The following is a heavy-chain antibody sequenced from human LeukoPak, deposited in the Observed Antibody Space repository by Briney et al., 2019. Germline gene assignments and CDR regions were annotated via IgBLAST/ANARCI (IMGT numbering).Heavy chain of an antibody. Sequence: TGGSLRLSCAASGFTFSSYGMHWVRQAPGKGLEWVAFIRYDGSNKYYADSVKGRFTISRDNAKNSLYLQMNSLRAEDTAVYYCARVRGWRSDYWGQGTLVTVSS. V-gene: IGHV3-30*02. J-gene: IGHJ4*02. D-gene: IGHD6-19*01. CDR2: IRYDGSNK. CDR1: GFTFSSYG. CDR3: ARVRGWRSDY.